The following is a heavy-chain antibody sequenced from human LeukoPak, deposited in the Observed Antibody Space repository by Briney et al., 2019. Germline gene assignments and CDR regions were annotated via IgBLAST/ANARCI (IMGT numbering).Heavy chain of an antibody. D-gene: IGHD1-14*01. CDR2: IRHDGSNK. J-gene: IGHJ5*02. V-gene: IGHV3-30*02. CDR3: AKGPSGNQFDP. CDR1: GFTFSTSG. Sequence: GESLRLSCAASGFTFSTSGMHWVRQAPGKGLEWVAFIRHDGSNKYHADSVEGRFTISRDNPKNTLYLQMNSLRPEDTAVYYCAKGPSGNQFDPWGQGTLVTVSS.